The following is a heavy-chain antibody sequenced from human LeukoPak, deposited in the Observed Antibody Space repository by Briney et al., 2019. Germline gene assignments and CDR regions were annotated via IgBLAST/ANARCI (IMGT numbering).Heavy chain of an antibody. Sequence: GGSLRLSCAASGFTFSSYEMNWVRQAPGKGLEWVSYISSSGSTIYYADSVKGRFTISRDNAKNSLYLQMNSLRAEVTAVYYCARDHHYYDSSGYSNFDYWGQGTLVTVSS. CDR1: GFTFSSYE. V-gene: IGHV3-48*03. CDR2: ISSSGSTI. J-gene: IGHJ4*02. CDR3: ARDHHYYDSSGYSNFDY. D-gene: IGHD3-22*01.